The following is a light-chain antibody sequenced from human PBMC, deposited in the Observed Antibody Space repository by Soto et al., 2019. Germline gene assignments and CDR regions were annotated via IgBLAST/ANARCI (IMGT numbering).Light chain of an antibody. J-gene: IGKJ2*01. V-gene: IGKV3-20*01. CDR1: QIISSSY. CDR2: AAS. CDR3: LLYGGSLMLS. Sequence: EIVLTHSPGTLSLSPGEGGTLSCRASQIISSSYLAWYQHKPGQSPRLLVYAASSRATGVPDRFSGSGSGTQFTLTISRLEPEDFAVYYCLLYGGSLMLSFGQGTKLEI.